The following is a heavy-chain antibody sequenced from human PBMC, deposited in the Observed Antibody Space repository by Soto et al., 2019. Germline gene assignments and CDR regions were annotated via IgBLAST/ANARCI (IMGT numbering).Heavy chain of an antibody. CDR2: IIPMFGAP. J-gene: IGHJ5*02. D-gene: IGHD3-10*01. CDR1: GGTFSTYA. V-gene: IGHV1-69*12. CDR3: VRAVIRGVIISHFDP. Sequence: QVQLVQSGAEVKEPGSSVKVSCKTYGGTFSTYATSWVRQAPGQGLEWMGGIIPMFGAPNYAQRFLGRVTITADESTSTVFMELSSLRSEDTAVYYCVRAVIRGVIISHFDPWGRGTLVTVSS.